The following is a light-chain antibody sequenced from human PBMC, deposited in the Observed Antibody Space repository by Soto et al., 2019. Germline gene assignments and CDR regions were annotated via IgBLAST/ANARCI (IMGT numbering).Light chain of an antibody. Sequence: EIVLTQSPATLSLSPGERATLSCRASQSVSSYLAWYQQKPGQAPRLLIYDASNRATGIPARFSGSGSGTDFTLTISSLEPDDFAVYYCQQRSNWPLPLTFGGGTKVEIK. CDR1: QSVSSY. J-gene: IGKJ4*01. CDR3: QQRSNWPLPLT. CDR2: DAS. V-gene: IGKV3-11*01.